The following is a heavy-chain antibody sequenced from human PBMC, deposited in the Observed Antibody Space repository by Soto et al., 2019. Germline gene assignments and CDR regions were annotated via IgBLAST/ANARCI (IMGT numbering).Heavy chain of an antibody. J-gene: IGHJ5*02. V-gene: IGHV4-39*01. CDR2: IYYSGST. CDR1: GGSISSSSYY. D-gene: IGHD3-10*01. CDR3: ARNRRFGESGYNWFDP. Sequence: SSETLSLTCTVSGGSISSSSYYWGWIRQPPGKGLEWIGSIYYSGSTYYNPSLKSRVTISVDTSKNQFSLKLSSVTAADTAVYYCARNRRFGESGYNWFDPWGQGTLVTVSS.